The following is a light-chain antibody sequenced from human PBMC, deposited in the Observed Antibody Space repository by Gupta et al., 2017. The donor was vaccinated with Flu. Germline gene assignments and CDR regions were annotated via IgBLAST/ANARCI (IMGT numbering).Light chain of an antibody. J-gene: IGLJ2*01. CDR2: EVS. Sequence: QPALTQPASVSGSPGQSITISCTATSSDVGGYNYVSWYQQHPGKAPKLMIYEVSNRPSGFSNRFSGSKSDNTASLTISGLQAEDEADYYCSSYTSSSPVVFGGGTKLTVL. V-gene: IGLV2-14*01. CDR3: SSYTSSSPVV. CDR1: SSDVGGYNY.